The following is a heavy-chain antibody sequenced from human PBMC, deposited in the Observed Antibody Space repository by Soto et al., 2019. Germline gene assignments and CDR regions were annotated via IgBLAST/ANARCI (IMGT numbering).Heavy chain of an antibody. J-gene: IGHJ3*01. CDR1: GYTFTSHG. D-gene: IGHD1-26*01. V-gene: IGHV1-18*01. CDR2: ISTFNGKT. CDR3: ARLLTEGATYREDAFDL. Sequence: QIQVIQSGPEVKKPGASVKVSCKSSGYTFTSHGFAWVRQAPGQGLEWMGWISTFNGKTDYAQKFQGRLTMTADTRTITGYMELSSLRSDYTAVYYCARLLTEGATYREDAFDLWGQGTKVTVSS.